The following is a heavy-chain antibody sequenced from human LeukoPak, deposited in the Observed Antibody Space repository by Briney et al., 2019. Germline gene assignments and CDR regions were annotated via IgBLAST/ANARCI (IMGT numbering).Heavy chain of an antibody. J-gene: IGHJ4*02. CDR3: ARRGEGGYEYFDP. V-gene: IGHV5-51*01. CDR1: GYNFNTYW. D-gene: IGHD3-16*01. CDR2: IYPGDSDT. Sequence: GESLKISCKGSGYNFNTYWIGWVRQMPGKGLEWMGIIYPGDSDTRYSPSFQGQVTLSADKSISTAYLQWSSLKASDTAMYCCARRGEGGYEYFDPWGQGTLVTVSS.